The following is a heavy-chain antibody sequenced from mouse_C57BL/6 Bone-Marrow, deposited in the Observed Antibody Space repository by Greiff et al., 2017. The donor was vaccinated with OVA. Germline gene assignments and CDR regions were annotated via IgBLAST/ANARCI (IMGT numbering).Heavy chain of an antibody. V-gene: IGHV1-26*01. J-gene: IGHJ1*03. CDR1: GYTFTDYY. Sequence: EVQLQQSGPELVKPGASVKISCKASGYTFTDYYMNWVKQSHGKSLEWIGDINPNNGGTSYNQKFKGKATLTVDKSSSTAYMELRSLTSEDSAVYYCARNEIYYYGSSADVWGTGTTVTVSS. D-gene: IGHD1-1*01. CDR3: ARNEIYYYGSSADV. CDR2: INPNNGGT.